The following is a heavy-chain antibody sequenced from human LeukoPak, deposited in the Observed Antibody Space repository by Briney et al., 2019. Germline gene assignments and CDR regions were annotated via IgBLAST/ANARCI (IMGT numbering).Heavy chain of an antibody. Sequence: PSETLSLTCTVSGGSISSYYWSWIRQPPGKGLEWIGYIYYSGSTNYNPSLKSRVTISVDTSKNQFSLKLSSVTAADTAVYYCARLTPRVTVYPPRFDPWGQGTLVTVSS. CDR3: ARLTPRVTVYPPRFDP. D-gene: IGHD4-17*01. CDR2: IYYSGST. CDR1: GGSISSYY. V-gene: IGHV4-59*08. J-gene: IGHJ5*02.